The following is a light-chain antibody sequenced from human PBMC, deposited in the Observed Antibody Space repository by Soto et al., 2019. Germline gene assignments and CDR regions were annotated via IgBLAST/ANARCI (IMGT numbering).Light chain of an antibody. J-gene: IGLJ1*01. V-gene: IGLV1-40*01. Sequence: QAVLTQPPSVSGSPGQMVTISCTGSSANFGAAYNVYWYQQLPVTAPKLLIYGNNNRPSGVPARFSGSKSGTSASLAIAGLQAEDEGDYYCQSYDSSLSGYVFGTGTKVTVI. CDR2: GNN. CDR3: QSYDSSLSGYV. CDR1: SANFGAAYN.